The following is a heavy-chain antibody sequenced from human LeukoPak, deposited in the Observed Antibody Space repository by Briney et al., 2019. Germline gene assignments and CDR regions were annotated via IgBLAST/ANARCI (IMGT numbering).Heavy chain of an antibody. Sequence: ASVKVSCKASGYTFTSYAMNWVRQAPGQGLEWMGWINTNTGNPTYAQGFTGRFVFSLDTSVSTAYLQISSLKAEDTAVYYCARDHSSGWYMGAEYFQHWGQGTLVTVSS. J-gene: IGHJ1*01. V-gene: IGHV7-4-1*02. CDR3: ARDHSSGWYMGAEYFQH. D-gene: IGHD6-19*01. CDR1: GYTFTSYA. CDR2: INTNTGNP.